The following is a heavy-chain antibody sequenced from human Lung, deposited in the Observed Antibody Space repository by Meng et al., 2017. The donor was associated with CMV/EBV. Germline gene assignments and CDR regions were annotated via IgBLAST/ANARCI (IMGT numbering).Heavy chain of an antibody. CDR2: IIPNIGST. V-gene: IGHV1-46*01. J-gene: IGHJ4*02. D-gene: IGHD3-3*02. CDR3: ARGPHSAPHHFFDY. CDR1: GYIFTNYY. Sequence: ASVKVSXKASGYIFTNYYMHWVRQAPGQGLEWMGKIIPNIGSTNYAQKFQGRVTMTRDTSTSTVYMELSSLRSEDTAVYYCARGPHSAPHHFFDYWGQGTLVTVSS.